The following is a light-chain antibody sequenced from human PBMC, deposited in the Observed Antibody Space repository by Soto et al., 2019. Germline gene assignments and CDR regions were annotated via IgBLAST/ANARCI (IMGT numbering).Light chain of an antibody. CDR2: EVN. V-gene: IGLV2-14*01. CDR1: SSDLV. Sequence: QSALTQPASVSGSPGQSITISCIGTSSDLVSWYQQHPGKAPKLIIYEVNNRPSGVANRFSGSKSGNTASLTISRLQAEDEAEYYCSSNAGSTFVVVFGGGTKVTVL. J-gene: IGLJ2*01. CDR3: SSNAGSTFVVV.